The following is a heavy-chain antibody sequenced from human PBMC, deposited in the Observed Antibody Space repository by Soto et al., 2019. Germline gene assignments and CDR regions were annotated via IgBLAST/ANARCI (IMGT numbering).Heavy chain of an antibody. Sequence: QVQLVQSGAEVKKPGSSVKVSCKASGGTFSSYTISWVRQAPGQGLEWMGRIIPILGIANYAQKFQGRVTITADKSTSTAYMELSSLRSEDTAVYSCAILHFSRGYSGYGTGSYWGQGTLVTVSS. CDR3: AILHFSRGYSGYGTGSY. CDR1: GGTFSSYT. D-gene: IGHD5-12*01. CDR2: IIPILGIA. J-gene: IGHJ4*02. V-gene: IGHV1-69*02.